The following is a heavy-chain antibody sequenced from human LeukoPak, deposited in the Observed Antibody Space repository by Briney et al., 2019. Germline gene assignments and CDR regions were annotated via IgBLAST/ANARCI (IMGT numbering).Heavy chain of an antibody. J-gene: IGHJ6*03. CDR2: IYYRGST. D-gene: IGHD2-21*02. CDR1: GGSISSYY. V-gene: IGHV4-59*01. Sequence: SETPSLTCTVSGGSISSYYWSWIRQPPGKGLECIGYIYYRGSTNYNPSLKSRVTMSVDRSKNQFSLKLRSVTAADTAVYYCARASPRGDHMDVWGKGTTVTVSS. CDR3: ARASPRGDHMDV.